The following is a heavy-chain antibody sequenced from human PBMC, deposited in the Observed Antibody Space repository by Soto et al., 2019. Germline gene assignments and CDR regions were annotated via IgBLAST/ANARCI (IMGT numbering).Heavy chain of an antibody. J-gene: IGHJ6*02. Sequence: EESLKISCKGSGYSFTSYWISWVRQMPGKGLEWMGRIDPSDSYTNYSPSFQGHVTISADKSISTAYLQWSSLKASDTAMYYCARHEGSSSRYYGMDVWGQGTTVTVSS. CDR2: IDPSDSYT. CDR1: GYSFTSYW. D-gene: IGHD6-6*01. CDR3: ARHEGSSSRYYGMDV. V-gene: IGHV5-10-1*01.